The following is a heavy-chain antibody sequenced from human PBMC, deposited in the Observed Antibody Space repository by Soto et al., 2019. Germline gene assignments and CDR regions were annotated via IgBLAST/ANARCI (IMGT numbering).Heavy chain of an antibody. V-gene: IGHV3-30*18. CDR2: ISYDGSNK. Sequence: QVQLVESGGGVVQPGRSLRLSCAASGFTFSSYGMHWVRQAPGKGLEWVAVISYDGSNKYYADSVKGRFTISRDNSKKTLYLQMNSLRAEDTAVYYCAKDGDSSSWTGGYYYMDVWGKGTTVTVSS. J-gene: IGHJ6*03. CDR1: GFTFSSYG. D-gene: IGHD6-13*01. CDR3: AKDGDSSSWTGGYYYMDV.